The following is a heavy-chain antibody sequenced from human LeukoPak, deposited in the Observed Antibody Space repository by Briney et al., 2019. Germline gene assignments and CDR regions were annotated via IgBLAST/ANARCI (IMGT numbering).Heavy chain of an antibody. D-gene: IGHD4-17*01. V-gene: IGHV3-53*01. CDR1: GFTVSSNY. CDR3: ATTTVQGDSYYYGMDV. J-gene: IGHJ6*02. CDR2: IYSGGST. Sequence: PGGSLRLSCAASGFTVSSNYMSWVRQAPGKGLEWVSVIYSGGSTYYADFVKGRFSISRDNSKNTLYLQMNSPRAEDTAVYYCATTTVQGDSYYYGMDVWGQGTTVTVSS.